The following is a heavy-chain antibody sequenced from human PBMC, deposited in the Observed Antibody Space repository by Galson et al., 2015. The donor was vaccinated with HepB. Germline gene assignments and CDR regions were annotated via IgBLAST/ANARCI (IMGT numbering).Heavy chain of an antibody. CDR2: VNPNRGTA. V-gene: IGHV1-8*01. CDR1: GYTFTNYD. Sequence: SVKVSCKASGYTFTNYDLNWVRQATGQGLEWMGWVNPNRGTAAYAQKFQGRVAMTRNTSTNTTYMELSSLRSEDTAVYFCARARGVPTAVPGQISYYYGLDVWGQGTTVTVSS. J-gene: IGHJ6*02. D-gene: IGHD2-2*01. CDR3: ARARGVPTAVPGQISYYYGLDV.